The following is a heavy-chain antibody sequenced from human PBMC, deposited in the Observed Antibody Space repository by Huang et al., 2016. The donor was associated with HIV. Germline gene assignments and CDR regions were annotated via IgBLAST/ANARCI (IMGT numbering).Heavy chain of an antibody. D-gene: IGHD3-22*01. CDR2: IKSKTDGGTT. Sequence: EVQLVESGGGLVKPGGSLRLSCAASGFTFSKAWMSWVRQAPGKGLGWVGRIKSKTDGGTTDYTAPVKGRFTISREDSRNTLYLQMNSLKTEDTAVYYCTTHLDYYDSSGYYFGNYWGQGTLVTVSS. CDR3: TTHLDYYDSSGYYFGNY. CDR1: GFTFSKAW. V-gene: IGHV3-15*01. J-gene: IGHJ4*02.